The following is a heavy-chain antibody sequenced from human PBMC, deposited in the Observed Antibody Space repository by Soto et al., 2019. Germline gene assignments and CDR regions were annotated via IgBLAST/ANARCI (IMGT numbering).Heavy chain of an antibody. CDR3: ARALYSSSWTFYFDY. Sequence: ASVKVSCKASGYTFTSYDINWVRQATGQGLGWMGWMNPNSGNTGYAQKFQGRVTMARNTSISTAYMELSSLRSEDTAVYYCARALYSSSWTFYFDYWGQGTLVTVSS. J-gene: IGHJ4*02. V-gene: IGHV1-8*01. CDR2: MNPNSGNT. CDR1: GYTFTSYD. D-gene: IGHD6-13*01.